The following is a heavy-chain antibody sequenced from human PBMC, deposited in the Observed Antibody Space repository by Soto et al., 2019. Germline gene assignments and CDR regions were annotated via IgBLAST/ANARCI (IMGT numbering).Heavy chain of an antibody. J-gene: IGHJ4*02. D-gene: IGHD5-12*01. CDR1: GYTFTSYG. CDR3: ARLNTGYDPFDY. V-gene: IGHV1-18*01. CDR2: ISAYNGNT. Sequence: GASVKVSCKASGYTFTSYGISWVRQAPGQGLEWMGWISAYNGNTNYAQKLQGRVTMTTDKSTSTAYMELSSLRSEDTAVYYCARLNTGYDPFDYWGQGTLVTVSS.